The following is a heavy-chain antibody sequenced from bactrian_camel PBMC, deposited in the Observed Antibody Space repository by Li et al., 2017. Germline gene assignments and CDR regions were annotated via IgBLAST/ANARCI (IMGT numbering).Heavy chain of an antibody. J-gene: IGHJ4*01. V-gene: IGHV3S31*01. Sequence: VQLVESGGGSVQAGGSLRLSCVASEYTDTPLCMSWFRQAPGKEREGVAAIYTGGGRPYYGDSVKGRFTISRDNAKKTLNLQMNRLIPEDTAMYYCAAGILQWGMGGSCQAPWEYTYWGQGTQVTVS. CDR1: EYTDTPLC. D-gene: IGHD6*01. CDR2: IYTGGGRP. CDR3: AAGILQWGMGGSCQAPWEYTY.